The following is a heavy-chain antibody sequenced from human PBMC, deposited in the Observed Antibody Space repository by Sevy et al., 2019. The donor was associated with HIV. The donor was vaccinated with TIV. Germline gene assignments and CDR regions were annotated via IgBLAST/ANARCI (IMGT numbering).Heavy chain of an antibody. CDR1: GFTFNIYS. CDR2: ISSRSSYI. Sequence: GGSLRLSCAASGFTFNIYSMNWVRQAPGKGLEWVSSISSRSSYIYYADSLKGRFTVSRDNAKNSLYLQMNSLRAEDTAVYYCARASQQLVLRREYYFDYWGQGTLVTVSS. CDR3: ARASQQLVLRREYYFDY. J-gene: IGHJ4*02. V-gene: IGHV3-21*01. D-gene: IGHD6-13*01.